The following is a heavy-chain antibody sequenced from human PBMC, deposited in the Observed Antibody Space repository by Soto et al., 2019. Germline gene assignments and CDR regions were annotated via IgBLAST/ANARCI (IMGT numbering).Heavy chain of an antibody. V-gene: IGHV4-59*01. CDR2: IYYSGST. CDR1: GGSISSYY. Sequence: NPSETLSLTCTVSGGSISSYYWSWIRQPPGKGLEWIGYIYYSGSTNYNPSLKSRVTISVDTSKNQFSLKLSSVTAADTAVYYCARDTYYYDSSGYYSAYYYYYGMDVWGQGTTVTVSS. CDR3: ARDTYYYDSSGYYSAYYYYYGMDV. J-gene: IGHJ6*02. D-gene: IGHD3-22*01.